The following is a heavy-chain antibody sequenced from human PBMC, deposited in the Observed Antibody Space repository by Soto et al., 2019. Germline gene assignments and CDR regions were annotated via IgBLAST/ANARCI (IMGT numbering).Heavy chain of an antibody. CDR3: VRFQSKWADTNYRSYHYYGMDV. V-gene: IGHV3-30*04. D-gene: IGHD1-26*01. Sequence: QVHLVESGGGVVKPGRSLRLSCAASGFTFSTYAMHWVRQAPGKGLEWVAVISYDGSYKYYADSVKGRFTIARDNSKNMLYLQMNSLRAKDTAVYYCVRFQSKWADTNYRSYHYYGMDVWGQGTTVTVSS. J-gene: IGHJ6*02. CDR2: ISYDGSYK. CDR1: GFTFSTYA.